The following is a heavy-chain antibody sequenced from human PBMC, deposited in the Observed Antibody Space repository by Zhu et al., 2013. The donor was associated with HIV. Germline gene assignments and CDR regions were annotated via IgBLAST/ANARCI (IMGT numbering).Heavy chain of an antibody. Sequence: QVQLVQSGAEVKKPGASVKVSCKASGYTFTGYYMHWVRQAPGQGLEWMGWINPNSGGTNYAQKFQGWVTMTRDTSISTAYMELSRLRSDDTAVYYCARGGYSSSSRTARTAIYYYYGMDVWGQGTTVTVSS. V-gene: IGHV1-2*04. D-gene: IGHD6-6*01. CDR2: INPNSGGT. CDR1: GYTFTGYY. J-gene: IGHJ6*02. CDR3: ARGGYSSSSRTARTAIYYYYGMDV.